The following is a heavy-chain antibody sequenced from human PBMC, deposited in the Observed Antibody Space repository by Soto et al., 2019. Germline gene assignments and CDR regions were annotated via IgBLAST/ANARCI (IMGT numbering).Heavy chain of an antibody. CDR2: IYDSGST. V-gene: IGHV4-30-4*01. CDR1: GGSLSGGVDGLYY. D-gene: IGHD4-17*01. CDR3: AREVIPLTTDWYFDL. J-gene: IGHJ2*01. Sequence: QLQLRESGPGLVKSSETLSLTCTVSGGSLSGGVDGLYYWSWIRRPPGKGLEWIGYIYDSGSTYYNPSLNSRVIISVDTSKNQFSLRLSSVTAADTAVYYCAREVIPLTTDWYFDLWGRGTLVTVSS.